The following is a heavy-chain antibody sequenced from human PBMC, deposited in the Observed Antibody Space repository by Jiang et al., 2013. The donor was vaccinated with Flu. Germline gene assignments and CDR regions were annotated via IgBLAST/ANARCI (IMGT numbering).Heavy chain of an antibody. Sequence: SGAEVKKPGSSVKVSCKASGGTFSSYAISWVRQAPGQGLEWMGGIIPIFGTANYAQKFQGRVTITADESTSTAYMELSSLRSEDTAVYYCARIRRGYGSSWYPSEEVFDYWGQGTLVTVSS. CDR1: GGTFSSYA. J-gene: IGHJ4*02. CDR2: IIPIFGTA. D-gene: IGHD6-13*01. CDR3: ARIRRGYGSSWYPSEEVFDY. V-gene: IGHV1-69*01.